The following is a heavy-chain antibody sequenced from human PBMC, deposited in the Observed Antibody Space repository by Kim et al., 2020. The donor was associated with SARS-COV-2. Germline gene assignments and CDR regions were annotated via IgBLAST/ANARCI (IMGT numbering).Heavy chain of an antibody. CDR3: AKDDGGVYYYYGMDV. CDR1: GFTFSSYA. Sequence: GGSLRLSCAASGFTFSSYAMNWVRQAPGKGLEWVSAISVSWANTYYADSVKGRFTISRDNSKNTLYLQMNSLRAEDTAVYYCAKDDGGVYYYYGMDVWGQGTTVTVSS. J-gene: IGHJ6*02. CDR2: ISVSWANT. D-gene: IGHD3-16*01. V-gene: IGHV3-23*01.